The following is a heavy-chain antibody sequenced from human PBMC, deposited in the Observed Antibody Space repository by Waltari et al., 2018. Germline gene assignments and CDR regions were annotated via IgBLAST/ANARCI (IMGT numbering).Heavy chain of an antibody. Sequence: EVRLVESGGGLVNPGGSLRLSCAASGFTFSDFSMNWVRQVPGRGLEWVSSISTTSRNIYYGDSMKGRFTISRDNAKNSLYLQMNSLRAEDTAIYYCARGATDLQRNDALDIWGQGTMVTVSS. CDR1: GFTFSDFS. J-gene: IGHJ3*02. V-gene: IGHV3-21*01. CDR3: ARGATDLQRNDALDI. CDR2: ISTTSRNI. D-gene: IGHD5-12*01.